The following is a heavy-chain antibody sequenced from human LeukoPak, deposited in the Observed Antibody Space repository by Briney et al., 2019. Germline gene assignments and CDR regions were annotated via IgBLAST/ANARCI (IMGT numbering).Heavy chain of an antibody. V-gene: IGHV3-21*01. Sequence: TGGSLRLSCAASGFTLSRYTTNWVRQAPGKGLECVSSIISISTYTHYADSVNGGLTISRDNAKNSLYLQMSSLRAEDTAVYYCASGSYQALIEDWGQGTLVTVSS. CDR1: GFTLSRYT. J-gene: IGHJ1*01. CDR2: IISISTYT. D-gene: IGHD1-26*01. CDR3: ASGSYQALIED.